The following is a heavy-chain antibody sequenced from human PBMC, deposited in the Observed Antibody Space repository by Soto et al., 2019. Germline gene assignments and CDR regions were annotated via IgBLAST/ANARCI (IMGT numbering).Heavy chain of an antibody. CDR3: ARRYGPGFDY. V-gene: IGHV4-39*01. D-gene: IGHD4-17*01. CDR1: GGSISSSSYY. CDR2: ISYSGST. Sequence: PSETLSLTCTVSGGSISSSSYYWGWIRQPPEKGLEWIASISYSGSTYYNPTLKSRLIISVDTSKSQFSLKLSSVTAADTAVYYCARRYGPGFDYWGQGTLVTVSS. J-gene: IGHJ4*02.